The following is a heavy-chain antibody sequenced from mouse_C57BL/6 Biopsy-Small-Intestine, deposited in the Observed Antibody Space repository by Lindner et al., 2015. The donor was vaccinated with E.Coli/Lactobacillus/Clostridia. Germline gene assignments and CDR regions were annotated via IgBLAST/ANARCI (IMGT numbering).Heavy chain of an antibody. D-gene: IGHD2-12*01. V-gene: IGHV1-79*01. CDR1: GYSLITYG. Sequence: SVKVSCKASGYSLITYGITWVRQAPGQGLEWMGWISAYNGDTNYAQKFQGRVTVTTDTSTSTAYMELRSLRSDDTAVYFCARVPPKYDSLTGYYKGEAFDIWGQGTMVTISS. CDR3: ARVPPKYDSLTGYYKGEAFDI. J-gene: IGHJ3*01. CDR2: ISAYNGDT.